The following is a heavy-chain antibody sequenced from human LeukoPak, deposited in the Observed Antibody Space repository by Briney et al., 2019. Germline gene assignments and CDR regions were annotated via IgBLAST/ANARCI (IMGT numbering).Heavy chain of an antibody. D-gene: IGHD2-2*01. CDR2: IYYSGST. CDR3: ARHGSTYALRN. V-gene: IGHV4-59*08. CDR1: GGSMNSYY. J-gene: IGHJ4*02. Sequence: SETLSLTCTVSGGSMNSYYWSWIRQPPGKGLEWIGYIYYSGSTNYNPSLESRLTISVDTSKNQFSLRLSSVTAADTAVYYCARHGSTYALRNWGQGTLVTVSS.